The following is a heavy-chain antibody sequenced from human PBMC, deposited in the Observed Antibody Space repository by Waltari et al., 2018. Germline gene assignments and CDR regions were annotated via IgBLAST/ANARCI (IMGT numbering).Heavy chain of an antibody. CDR1: GGSISNYY. V-gene: IGHV4-59*01. CDR3: ARATYYDFSSSYSFDN. D-gene: IGHD3-3*01. CDR2: ISSSGQT. J-gene: IGHJ4*02. Sequence: QVQLQESGPGLVKPSETLSLTCSVSGGSISNYYWNWIRQTPGKGLDGIGYISSSGQTNYNPSLKSRVYVSLDTSKTRFSLRLSSVTAADTAVYYCARATYYDFSSSYSFDNWGQGTLVTVSS.